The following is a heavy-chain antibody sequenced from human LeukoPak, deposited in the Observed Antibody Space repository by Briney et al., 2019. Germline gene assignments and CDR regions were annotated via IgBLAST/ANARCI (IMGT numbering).Heavy chain of an antibody. CDR1: GGSISSYY. CDR3: ARDQWRGWLDY. Sequence: SETLSLTCTVSGGSISSYYWSWIRQPPGKGLEWIGYIYYSGSTNHNPSLKSRVTISVDTSKNQFSLKLSSVTAADTAVYYCARDQWRGWLDYWGQGTLVTVSS. D-gene: IGHD6-19*01. V-gene: IGHV4-59*01. J-gene: IGHJ4*02. CDR2: IYYSGST.